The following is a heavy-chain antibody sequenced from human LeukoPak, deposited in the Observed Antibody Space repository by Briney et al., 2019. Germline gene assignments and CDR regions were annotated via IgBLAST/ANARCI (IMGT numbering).Heavy chain of an antibody. D-gene: IGHD3-22*01. Sequence: ASVKVSCKASGYTFTGYYMYWVRQAPGQGLEWMGWINPNSGGTNYAQKFQGRVTMTRDTSISTAYMELSRLRSDDTAVYYCARDWGSTVVLMGFEWGQGTLVTVSS. CDR3: ARDWGSTVVLMGFE. V-gene: IGHV1-2*02. CDR1: GYTFTGYY. J-gene: IGHJ4*02. CDR2: INPNSGGT.